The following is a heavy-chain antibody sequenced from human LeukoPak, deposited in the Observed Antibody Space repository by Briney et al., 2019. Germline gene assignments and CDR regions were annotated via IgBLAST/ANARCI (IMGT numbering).Heavy chain of an antibody. D-gene: IGHD3-10*01. CDR3: AKEERYYGSGKRYYYGMDV. CDR1: GFTFSSYG. CDR2: IRYDGGNK. J-gene: IGHJ6*02. Sequence: GGSLRLSCAASGFTFSSYGMHWVRQAPGKGLEWVAFIRYDGGNKYYADSVKGRFTISRDNSKNTLYLQMNSLRAEDTAVYYCAKEERYYGSGKRYYYGMDVWGQGTTVTVSS. V-gene: IGHV3-30*02.